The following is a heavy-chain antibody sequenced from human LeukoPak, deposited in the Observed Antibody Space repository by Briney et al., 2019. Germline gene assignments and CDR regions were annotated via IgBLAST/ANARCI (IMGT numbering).Heavy chain of an antibody. J-gene: IGHJ4*02. Sequence: SQTLSLTCTVSGGSISSGGYYWSWIRQHPGKGLEWIGYIYYSRSAYYNPSLKSRVTLSVDTSKNQFSLKLSSVTAADTAVYYCASRRDGYNTIDYWGQGTLVTVSS. CDR3: ASRRDGYNTIDY. V-gene: IGHV4-31*03. CDR2: IYYSRSA. CDR1: GGSISSGGYY. D-gene: IGHD5-24*01.